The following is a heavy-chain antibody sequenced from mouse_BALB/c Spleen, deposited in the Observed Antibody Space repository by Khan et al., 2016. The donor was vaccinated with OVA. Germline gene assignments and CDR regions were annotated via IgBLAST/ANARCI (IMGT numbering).Heavy chain of an antibody. J-gene: IGHJ4*01. D-gene: IGHD2-13*01. CDR2: ISSTGST. Sequence: QLEESGPGLVKPSQSLSLTCTVTGYSITSDYAWNWIRQFPGNKLEWMGYISSTGSTSYNPSLKSRISINRDTSKNQFFLHLNSVTTEDTATYSCARSLYYSDSYAMDYWGQGTSVTVSS. CDR1: GYSITSDYA. V-gene: IGHV3-2*02. CDR3: ARSLYYSDSYAMDY.